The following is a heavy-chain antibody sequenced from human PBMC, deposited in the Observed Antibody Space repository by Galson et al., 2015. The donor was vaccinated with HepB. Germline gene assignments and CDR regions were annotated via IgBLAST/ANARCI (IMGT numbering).Heavy chain of an antibody. Sequence: SVKVSCKASGYTFTNYNINWVRQAPGQGLEWMGWMNPNNGETGYAQKFQGRVTMTRYTSMTTAFMELTNLRSDDTAVYYCARAALSAAVPSDFEYWGQGTVVPVSS. J-gene: IGHJ4*02. D-gene: IGHD2-2*02. CDR2: MNPNNGET. CDR3: ARAALSAAVPSDFEY. V-gene: IGHV1-8*01. CDR1: GYTFTNYN.